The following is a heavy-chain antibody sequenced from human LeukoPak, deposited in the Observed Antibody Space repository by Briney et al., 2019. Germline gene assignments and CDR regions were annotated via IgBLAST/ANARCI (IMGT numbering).Heavy chain of an antibody. D-gene: IGHD1-26*01. CDR2: INHSGST. CDR1: GGSFSGYY. CDR3: ASQGHHGKIVGTTLSYFYMDV. V-gene: IGHV4-34*01. Sequence: SETLSLTCAVYGGSFSGYYWSWIRQPPGKGLESIGEINHSGSTNYNPSLKSRVTISVDTSKNQFSLKLSSVTAADTAFYYCASQGHHGKIVGTTLSYFYMDVWGKGTTVTVSS. J-gene: IGHJ6*03.